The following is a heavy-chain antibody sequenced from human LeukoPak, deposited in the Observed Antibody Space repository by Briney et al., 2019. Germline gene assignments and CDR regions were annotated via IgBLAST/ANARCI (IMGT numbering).Heavy chain of an antibody. CDR1: GYTFTGYY. Sequence: GASVKVSCKASGYTFTGYYMHRVRQAPGQGLEWMGWINPNSGGTNYAQKFQGRVTMTRDTSISTAYMELSRLRSDDTAVYYCARVIVVPAAINGNYYYGMDVWGQGTTVTVSS. D-gene: IGHD2-2*01. V-gene: IGHV1-2*02. J-gene: IGHJ6*02. CDR2: INPNSGGT. CDR3: ARVIVVPAAINGNYYYGMDV.